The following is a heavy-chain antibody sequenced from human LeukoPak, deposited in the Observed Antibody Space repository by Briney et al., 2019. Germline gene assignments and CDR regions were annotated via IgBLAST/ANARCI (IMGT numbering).Heavy chain of an antibody. CDR1: GYSFTSYW. J-gene: IGHJ3*02. V-gene: IGHV5-51*01. D-gene: IGHD5-24*01. CDR2: IYPGDSDT. Sequence: GESLKISFKGSGYSFTSYWIGWVRPMPGKGLEWMGIIYPGDSDTRYSPSFQGQVTISADKSISTAYLQWSSLKASDTAMYYCARLTQMHHDAFDIWGQGTMVTVSS. CDR3: ARLTQMHHDAFDI.